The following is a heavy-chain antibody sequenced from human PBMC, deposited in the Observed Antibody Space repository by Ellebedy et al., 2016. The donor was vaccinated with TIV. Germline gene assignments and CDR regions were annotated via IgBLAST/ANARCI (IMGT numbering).Heavy chain of an antibody. CDR2: ISYDGSNK. Sequence: GGSLRLSXAASGFTFSSYAMHWVRQAPGKGLEWVAVISYDGSNKYYADSVKGRFTISRDNSKNTLYLQMNSLRAEDTAVYYCARAEYSSGWYVYYYYYYGMDVWGQGTTVTVSS. CDR3: ARAEYSSGWYVYYYYYYGMDV. J-gene: IGHJ6*02. CDR1: GFTFSSYA. V-gene: IGHV3-30-3*01. D-gene: IGHD6-19*01.